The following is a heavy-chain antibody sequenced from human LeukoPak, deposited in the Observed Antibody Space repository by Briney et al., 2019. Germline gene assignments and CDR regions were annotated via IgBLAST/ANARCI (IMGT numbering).Heavy chain of an antibody. Sequence: GGSLRLSCAASGFTFSSFAMSWVRQAPGKGLEWVSALDGGGGDTYYADSVKGRFTISRDNPRSTLNLQMNSLRAEDTAVYYCAKYYYGSGNSYAMDVWGQGTTVTVS. CDR2: LDGGGGDT. CDR1: GFTFSSFA. J-gene: IGHJ6*02. V-gene: IGHV3-23*01. D-gene: IGHD3-10*01. CDR3: AKYYYGSGNSYAMDV.